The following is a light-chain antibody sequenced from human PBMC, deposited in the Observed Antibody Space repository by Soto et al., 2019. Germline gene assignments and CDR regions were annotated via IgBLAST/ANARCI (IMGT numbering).Light chain of an antibody. Sequence: DIQMTQSPSTLSASVGDRVTITCRASQSISSWLAWYQQKPGKAPKLLIYTASNLKSGVPSRFSGSGSGTEFTLIISSLQPDDFATYYCQEYNSDSGLTFGGGTKVEIK. CDR1: QSISSW. CDR2: TAS. J-gene: IGKJ4*01. V-gene: IGKV1-5*03. CDR3: QEYNSDSGLT.